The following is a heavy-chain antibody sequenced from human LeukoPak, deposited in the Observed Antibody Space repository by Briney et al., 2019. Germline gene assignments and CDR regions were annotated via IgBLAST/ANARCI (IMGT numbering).Heavy chain of an antibody. CDR2: INTDGSAI. CDR3: AKDRRDSSGSFDY. V-gene: IGHV3-7*03. D-gene: IGHD3-22*01. J-gene: IGHJ4*02. CDR1: GFTFSDYY. Sequence: GGSLRLSCAASGFTFSDYYMSWVRQAPGKGLEWVANINTDGSAIFYADSVKGRFTISRENVKNSLSLQMNSLRAEDTAVYYCAKDRRDSSGSFDYWGQGTLVTVSS.